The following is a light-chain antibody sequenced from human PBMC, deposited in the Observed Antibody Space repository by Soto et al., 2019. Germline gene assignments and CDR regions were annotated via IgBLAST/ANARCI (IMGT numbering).Light chain of an antibody. CDR2: AAS. CDR3: QKYDSAPWT. J-gene: IGKJ1*01. V-gene: IGKV1-27*01. Sequence: DIQMTQSPSSLSASVRDRVTITCRASQGISNYLAWYQQKPGKVPKLLIYAASTLQSGVPSRFSASGSGTDFTLTISSLQPEDVATYYFQKYDSAPWTFGQGTKVEIK. CDR1: QGISNY.